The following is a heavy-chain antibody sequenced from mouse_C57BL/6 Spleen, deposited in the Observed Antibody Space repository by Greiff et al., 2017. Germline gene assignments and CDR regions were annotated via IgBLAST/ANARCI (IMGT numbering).Heavy chain of an antibody. D-gene: IGHD2-1*01. V-gene: IGHV5-4*03. CDR2: ISDGGSYT. CDR3: ARGILNGNYAGFAY. Sequence: EVMLVESGGGLVKPGGSLKLSCAASGFTFSSYAMSWVRQTPEKRLEWVATISDGGSYTYYPDNVKGRFTISRDHAKNNLYLQMSHLKSEDTAMYYCARGILNGNYAGFAYWGQGTLVTVSA. J-gene: IGHJ3*01. CDR1: GFTFSSYA.